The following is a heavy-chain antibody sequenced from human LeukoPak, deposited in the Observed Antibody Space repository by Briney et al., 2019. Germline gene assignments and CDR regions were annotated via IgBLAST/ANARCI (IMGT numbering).Heavy chain of an antibody. D-gene: IGHD6-6*01. CDR1: GGSISSSSYY. CDR3: ARVAARAPFDY. J-gene: IGHJ4*02. V-gene: IGHV4-39*07. Sequence: SETLSLTCTVSGGSISSSSYYWGWIRQPPGKGLEWIGSIYYSGSTYYNPSLKSRVTISVDTSKNQFSLKLSSVTAADTAVYYCARVAARAPFDYWGQGTLVTVSS. CDR2: IYYSGST.